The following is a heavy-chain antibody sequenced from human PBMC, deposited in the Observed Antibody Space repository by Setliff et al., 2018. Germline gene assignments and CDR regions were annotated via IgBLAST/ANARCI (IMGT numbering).Heavy chain of an antibody. D-gene: IGHD6-19*01. CDR3: ARGETSSGWYIYYYYYMDV. V-gene: IGHV4-61*01. CDR2: IYYSGST. J-gene: IGHJ6*03. Sequence: SETLSLTCTVSGGSVSSGSYYWSWIRQPPGKGLEWIGYIYYSGSTNYNPSLKSRVTISVDTSKNQFSLKLNSVTAADTAVYYCARGETSSGWYIYYYYYMDVWGKGTTVTVSS. CDR1: GGSVSSGSYY.